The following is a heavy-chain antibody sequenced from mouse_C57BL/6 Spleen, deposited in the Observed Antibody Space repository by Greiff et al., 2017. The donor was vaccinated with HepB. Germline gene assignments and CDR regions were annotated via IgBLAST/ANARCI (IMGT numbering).Heavy chain of an antibody. CDR1: GYTFTDYY. J-gene: IGHJ4*01. CDR3: ARGDGYDGYAMDY. Sequence: EVQLQQSGPELVKPGAPVKISCKASGYTFTDYYMNWVKQSHGKSLAWIGDIHPNNGGTNYNRKFKGKATLTVDKSSSTAYMELRSLTSEDSAVYYWARGDGYDGYAMDYWSQGTSVTVSS. CDR2: IHPNNGGT. V-gene: IGHV1-26*01. D-gene: IGHD2-2*01.